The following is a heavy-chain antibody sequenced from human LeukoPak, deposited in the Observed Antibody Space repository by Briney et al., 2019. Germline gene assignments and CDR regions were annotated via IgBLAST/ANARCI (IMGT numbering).Heavy chain of an antibody. CDR3: ARVGVSSASFDI. V-gene: IGHV1-2*06. CDR2: INPNSGGT. J-gene: IGHJ3*02. D-gene: IGHD6-19*01. Sequence: APVKVSCKASGYTFTGYYMHWVRQAPGQGLEWMGRINPNSGGTNYAQKFQGRVTMTRDTSISTAYMELSRLRSDDTAVYYCARVGVSSASFDIWGQGTMVTVSS. CDR1: GYTFTGYY.